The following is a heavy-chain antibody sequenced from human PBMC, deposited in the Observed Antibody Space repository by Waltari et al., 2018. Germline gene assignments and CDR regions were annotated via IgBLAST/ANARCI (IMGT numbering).Heavy chain of an antibody. Sequence: QVQLVESGGGVVQPERSLRLSCAASAFSISTYAMHWVRQAPVKGLEWVAGITNDGTNKYYADSVKGRLIISRDNSKNMLDLQMNSLRDDDTAVYFCTRENNGFDVWGQGTMVTVSS. V-gene: IGHV3-30-3*01. CDR2: ITNDGTNK. CDR1: AFSISTYA. CDR3: TRENNGFDV. J-gene: IGHJ3*01.